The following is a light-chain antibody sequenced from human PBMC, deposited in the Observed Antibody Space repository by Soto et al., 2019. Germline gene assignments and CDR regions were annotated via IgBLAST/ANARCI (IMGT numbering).Light chain of an antibody. J-gene: IGKJ4*01. CDR2: DSS. Sequence: VLTQSPATLSLSPGERATLSCRASQTVSSFLAWYQQKPGQAPRLLIHDSSDRATGIPARLSGSGSGTDFSLTISSLEPEDVAVYYCQQRSNWPLTFGGGTKVDIK. CDR1: QTVSSF. V-gene: IGKV3-11*01. CDR3: QQRSNWPLT.